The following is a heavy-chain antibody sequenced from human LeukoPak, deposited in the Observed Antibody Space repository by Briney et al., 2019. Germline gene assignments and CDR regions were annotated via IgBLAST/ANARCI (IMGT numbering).Heavy chain of an antibody. J-gene: IGHJ4*02. CDR2: ISGSGDST. D-gene: IGHD6-13*01. CDR3: AKTRPLDSSSWSHGDY. CDR1: GFIFSSYA. V-gene: IGHV3-23*01. Sequence: GRSLRLSCAASGFIFSSYAMHWVRQAPGKGLEWVSAISGSGDSTYYGDSVKGRFTISRDNSKNTLYLQMNSLRAEDTAVYYCAKTRPLDSSSWSHGDYWGQGTLVTVSS.